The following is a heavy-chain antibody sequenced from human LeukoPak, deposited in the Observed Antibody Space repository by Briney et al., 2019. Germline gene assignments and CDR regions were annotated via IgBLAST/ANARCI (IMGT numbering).Heavy chain of an antibody. V-gene: IGHV1-18*01. D-gene: IGHD2-2*01. CDR3: ARLHGRCTSTSCYALYWFDP. CDR2: ISAYNGNT. J-gene: IGHJ5*02. CDR1: GYTFTSYG. Sequence: GASVTVSFTASGYTFTSYGISWVRQAPGQGLEWMGWISAYNGNTNYAQKLQGRVTMTTDTSTSTAYMELRSLRSDDTAVYYCARLHGRCTSTSCYALYWFDPWGQGTLVTVSS.